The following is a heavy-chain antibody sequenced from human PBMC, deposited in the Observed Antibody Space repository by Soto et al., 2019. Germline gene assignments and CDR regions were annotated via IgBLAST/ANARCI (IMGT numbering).Heavy chain of an antibody. J-gene: IGHJ4*02. CDR2: ISGSDDST. D-gene: IGHD6-6*01. V-gene: IGHV3-23*01. CDR1: GFTVSSTNY. Sequence: GGSLRLSCVVSGFTVSSTNYMSWVRQAPGKGLEWVSVISGSDDSTYYADSVKGRFTISRDNSKNTLYLQMNSLRAEDTAVYYCAKRSSSSTFDYWGQGTLVTVSS. CDR3: AKRSSSSTFDY.